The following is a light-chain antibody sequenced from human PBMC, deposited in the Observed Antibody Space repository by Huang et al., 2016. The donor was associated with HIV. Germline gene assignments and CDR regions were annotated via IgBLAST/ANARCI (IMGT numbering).Light chain of an antibody. CDR3: QQYNNWPGT. CDR1: QRVSSN. V-gene: IGKV3-15*01. J-gene: IGKJ1*01. CDR2: GAS. Sequence: EIVMTQSPAALSVSPGKRATLSCRASQRVSSNLAWYQQKPGQAPRLLIYGASTRATGIPASFSASGSGTDFTLTISSLQSEDFAVYYCQQYNNWPGTFGQGTKVEIK.